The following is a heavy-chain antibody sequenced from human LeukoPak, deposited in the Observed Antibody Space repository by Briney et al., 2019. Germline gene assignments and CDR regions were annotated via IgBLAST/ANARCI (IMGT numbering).Heavy chain of an antibody. Sequence: GGSLRLSCAASGFTFSSYSMNWVRQAPGKGLEWVSSISSSSSYIYYADSVKGRFTISRDNSKNALYLQMNSLRAEDTAVYYCARGAPRDGYNLADYWGQGTLVTVSS. J-gene: IGHJ4*02. CDR2: ISSSSSYI. CDR1: GFTFSSYS. V-gene: IGHV3-21*01. CDR3: ARGAPRDGYNLADY. D-gene: IGHD5-24*01.